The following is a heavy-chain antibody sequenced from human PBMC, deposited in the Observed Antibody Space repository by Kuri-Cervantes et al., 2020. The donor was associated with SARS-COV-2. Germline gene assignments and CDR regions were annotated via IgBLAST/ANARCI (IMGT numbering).Heavy chain of an antibody. CDR1: GYPFTGFY. CDR3: VRFRYSDTSRNASDI. CDR2: INPDTGGT. J-gene: IGHJ3*02. D-gene: IGHD3-22*01. V-gene: IGHV1-2*02. Sequence: ASVKVSCKASGYPFTGFYLHWVRQTPGQGLEWMGWINPDTGGTNCAPKFQGRVTMTRDTSISTVYMELSRLTTDDTAIFYCVRFRYSDTSRNASDIWGQGTVVTVSS.